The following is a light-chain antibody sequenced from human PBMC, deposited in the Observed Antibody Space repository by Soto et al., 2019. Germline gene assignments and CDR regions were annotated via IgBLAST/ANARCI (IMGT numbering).Light chain of an antibody. CDR1: RSISDC. Sequence: SPMTQSLPSLSAPEGDRVTITCRASRSISDCLNWYKQKPGEAPELLIYAASTLQSGVPSRFSGSGSGTDFTLTISSLQPEDSAAYYCQQSHSSPLTFGGGTKVDIK. CDR2: AAS. V-gene: IGKV1-39*01. J-gene: IGKJ4*01. CDR3: QQSHSSPLT.